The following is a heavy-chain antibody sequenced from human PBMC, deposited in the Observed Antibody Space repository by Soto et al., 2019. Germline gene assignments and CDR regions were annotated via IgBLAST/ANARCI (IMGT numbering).Heavy chain of an antibody. D-gene: IGHD4-17*01. Sequence: QVQLQESGPGLVKPSQTLSLSCTVSGGSIRSDAFYWSWIRQHPGKGLEWIGYIFYSGTTYYNPSLKSRITMSVDTSKNQFSLKLSSVTAADTAVYYCARDQRVFGDTGDFGSWGQGTLVPVSS. CDR2: IFYSGTT. V-gene: IGHV4-31*03. J-gene: IGHJ4*02. CDR1: GGSIRSDAFY. CDR3: ARDQRVFGDTGDFGS.